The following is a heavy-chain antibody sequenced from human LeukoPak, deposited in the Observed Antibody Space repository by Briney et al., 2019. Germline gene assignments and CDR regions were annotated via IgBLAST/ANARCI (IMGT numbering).Heavy chain of an antibody. Sequence: GGSLRLSCAASGFTFDDYAMHWVRQAPGKGLEGVSGISWNSGSIGYADSVKGRFTFSRDNAKNSLYLQMNSLRAEDMALYYCARGRDGWYFDYWGQGTLVSVSS. CDR1: GFTFDDYA. J-gene: IGHJ4*02. D-gene: IGHD2-15*01. CDR2: ISWNSGSI. V-gene: IGHV3-9*03. CDR3: ARGRDGWYFDY.